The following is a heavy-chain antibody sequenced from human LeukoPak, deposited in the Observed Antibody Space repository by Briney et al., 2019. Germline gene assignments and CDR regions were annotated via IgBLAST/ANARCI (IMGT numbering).Heavy chain of an antibody. J-gene: IGHJ3*02. CDR2: IYYSGST. Sequence: SETLSLTCTVSGGSISSGDYYWSWIRQPPGKGLEWIGYIYYSGSTYYNPSLKSRVTISVDTSKNQFSLKLSSVTAADTAVYYCARDLYYYDSSGYYSVGAFDIWGQGTMVTVSS. V-gene: IGHV4-30-4*08. D-gene: IGHD3-22*01. CDR1: GGSISSGDYY. CDR3: ARDLYYYDSSGYYSVGAFDI.